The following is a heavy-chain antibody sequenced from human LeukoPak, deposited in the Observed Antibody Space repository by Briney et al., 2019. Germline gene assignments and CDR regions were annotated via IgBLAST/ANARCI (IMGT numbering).Heavy chain of an antibody. D-gene: IGHD2-2*01. CDR2: FDPEDGET. CDR1: GYIFTDYG. Sequence: GASVKVSCKASGYIFTDYGISWVRQAPGKGLEWMGGFDPEDGETIYAQKFQGRVTMTEDTSTDTAYMELSSLRSEDTAVYYCATAPPGRYCSSTSCYYYYYYYMDVWGKGTTVTVSS. CDR3: ATAPPGRYCSSTSCYYYYYYYMDV. V-gene: IGHV1-24*01. J-gene: IGHJ6*03.